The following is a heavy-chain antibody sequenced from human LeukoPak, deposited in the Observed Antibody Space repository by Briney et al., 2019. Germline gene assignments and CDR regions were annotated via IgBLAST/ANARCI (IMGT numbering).Heavy chain of an antibody. CDR2: IYYSGST. J-gene: IGHJ4*02. V-gene: IGHV4-39*07. D-gene: IGHD3-10*01. CDR3: ARDDDYGSGRLDY. Sequence: SETLSLTCTVSGGSISSSSYYWGWIRQPPGKGLEWIGSIYYSGSTYYNPSLKSRVTISVDTSKNQFSLKLSSVTAADTAVYYWARDDDYGSGRLDYWGQGTLVTVSS. CDR1: GGSISSSSYY.